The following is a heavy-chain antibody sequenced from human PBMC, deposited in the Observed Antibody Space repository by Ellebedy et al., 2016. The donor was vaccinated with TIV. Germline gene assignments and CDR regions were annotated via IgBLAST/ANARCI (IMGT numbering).Heavy chain of an antibody. CDR1: GFTFSSYG. J-gene: IGHJ4*02. CDR2: IWYDGSNK. D-gene: IGHD3-10*01. Sequence: GESLKFSCAASGFTFSSYGMHWVRQAPGKGLEWAALIWYDGSNKYYADSVKGRFTTSRDNSKNTLYLQMNSLRAEDTAVYYCARGVEDYYGSGSYYWDYWGQGTLVTVSS. CDR3: ARGVEDYYGSGSYYWDY. V-gene: IGHV3-33*08.